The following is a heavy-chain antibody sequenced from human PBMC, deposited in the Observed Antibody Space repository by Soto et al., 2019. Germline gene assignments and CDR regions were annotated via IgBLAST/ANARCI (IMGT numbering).Heavy chain of an antibody. CDR1: GFTFSSYA. V-gene: IGHV3-30-3*01. D-gene: IGHD3-10*01. CDR3: AREPGTHYYYYGMDV. Sequence: QVQLVESGGGVVQPGRSLRLSCAASGFTFSSYAMHWVRQAPGKGLEWVAVISYDGSNKYYADSVKGRFTISRDNSKNTLYLQMNGLRAEDTAVYYCAREPGTHYYYYGMDVWGQGTTVTVSS. CDR2: ISYDGSNK. J-gene: IGHJ6*02.